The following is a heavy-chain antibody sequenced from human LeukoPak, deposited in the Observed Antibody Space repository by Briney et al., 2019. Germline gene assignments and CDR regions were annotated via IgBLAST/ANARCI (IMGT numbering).Heavy chain of an antibody. D-gene: IGHD3-10*01. CDR1: GFTFSRYD. Sequence: GGSLRLSCAASGFTFSRYDMSWLRQAPGKGLEWVSHISGSGGSTYYADCVKGRFTISRDKSKNTLYLQMNSLRAEDTAVYYCAKDGETTSWPYDYYYYMDVWGKGTTVTVSS. CDR3: AKDGETTSWPYDYYYYMDV. J-gene: IGHJ6*03. V-gene: IGHV3-23*01. CDR2: ISGSGGST.